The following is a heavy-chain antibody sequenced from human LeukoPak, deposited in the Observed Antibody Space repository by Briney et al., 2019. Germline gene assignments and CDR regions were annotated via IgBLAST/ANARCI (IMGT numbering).Heavy chain of an antibody. J-gene: IGHJ4*02. CDR2: IYYSGST. Sequence: SETLSLTCTVSGGSISSGGYYWSWIRQHPGKGLEWIGYIYYSGSTYYNPSLKSRVTISVDTSKNQFSLKLSSVTAADTAVYYCARSRSWILLPNYLYYFDYWGQGTLVTVSS. CDR3: ARSRSWILLPNYLYYFDY. V-gene: IGHV4-31*03. D-gene: IGHD1-26*01. CDR1: GGSISSGGYY.